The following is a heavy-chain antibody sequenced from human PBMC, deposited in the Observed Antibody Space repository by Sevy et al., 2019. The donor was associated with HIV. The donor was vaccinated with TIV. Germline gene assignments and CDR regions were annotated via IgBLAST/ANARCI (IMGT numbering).Heavy chain of an antibody. CDR3: AGAGRTTVTTVEYNWFDP. CDR1: GGSFSGYY. CDR2: INHSGST. D-gene: IGHD4-17*01. Sequence: SETLSLTCAVYGGSFSGYYWSWIRQPPGKGLEWIGEINHSGSTNYNPSLKSRVTISVDTSKNQFSLKLSSVTAADTAVYYCAGAGRTTVTTVEYNWFDPWGQGTLVTVSS. J-gene: IGHJ5*02. V-gene: IGHV4-34*01.